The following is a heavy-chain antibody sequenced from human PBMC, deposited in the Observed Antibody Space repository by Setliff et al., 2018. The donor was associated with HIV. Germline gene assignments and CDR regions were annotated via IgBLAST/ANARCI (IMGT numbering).Heavy chain of an antibody. CDR1: GYSIGSGSF. CDR3: SRYSTLTTNFDY. D-gene: IGHD4-17*01. J-gene: IGHJ4*02. Sequence: PSETLSLTCAVSGYSIGSGSFWGWIRQPPGKGLEWIATIPHNGGTYYNPDPSLTGRVTISLDTSKNQCSLKLSFVTAADTAVYYCSRYSTLTTNFDYWGQGTLVTVSS. CDR2: IPHNGGT. V-gene: IGHV4-38-2*01.